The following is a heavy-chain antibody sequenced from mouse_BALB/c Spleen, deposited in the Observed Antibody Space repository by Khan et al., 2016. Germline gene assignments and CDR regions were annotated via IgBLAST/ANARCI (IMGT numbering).Heavy chain of an antibody. J-gene: IGHJ4*01. CDR2: ISSGSSTI. Sequence: VELVESGGGLVQPGGSRKLSCAASGFTFSSFGMHWVRQAPEKGLEWVAYISSGSSTIYYADTVKGRFTISRDNPKNTLFLQMTSLRSEDTAMYYCAVGLRYAMDYWGQGTSVTVSS. V-gene: IGHV5-17*02. D-gene: IGHD3-1*01. CDR1: GFTFSSFG. CDR3: AVGLRYAMDY.